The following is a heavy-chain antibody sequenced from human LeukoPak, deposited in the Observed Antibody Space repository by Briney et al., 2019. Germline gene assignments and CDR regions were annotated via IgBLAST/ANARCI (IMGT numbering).Heavy chain of an antibody. J-gene: IGHJ3*02. CDR1: GYTFTSYY. CDR3: ARDVDCSGGSCCFAFDI. V-gene: IGHV1-46*01. CDR2: INPSGGST. D-gene: IGHD2-15*01. Sequence: ASVKVSCKASGYTFTSYYMHWVRQAPGQGLEWMGIINPSGGSTSYAQRFQGRVTMTRDTSTSTVYMELSSLRSEDTAVYYCARDVDCSGGSCCFAFDIWGQGTMVTVSS.